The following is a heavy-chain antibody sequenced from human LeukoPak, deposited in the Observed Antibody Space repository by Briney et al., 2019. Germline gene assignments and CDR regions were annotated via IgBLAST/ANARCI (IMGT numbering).Heavy chain of an antibody. CDR3: ARDDPDAFDI. Sequence: GGSLRLSCAASGFTFSSYAMHWVRQAPGKGLEWVSYISSSSSTIYYADSVKGRFTISRDNAKNSLYLQMNSLRAEDTAVYYCARDDPDAFDIWGQGTMVTVSS. J-gene: IGHJ3*02. CDR1: GFTFSSYA. V-gene: IGHV3-48*01. CDR2: ISSSSSTI.